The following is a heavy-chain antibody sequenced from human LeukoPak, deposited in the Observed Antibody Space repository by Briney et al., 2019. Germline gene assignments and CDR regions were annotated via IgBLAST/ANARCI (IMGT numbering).Heavy chain of an antibody. Sequence: ASVKVSCKASGYTFTSYDINWVRQATGQGLEWMGWMNPNSGSTGYAQKFQGRVTMTRNTSINTAYMELNSLRSEDTAIYYCARMYYYDSSINPNWFDPWGQGTLVSASS. CDR3: ARMYYYDSSINPNWFDP. D-gene: IGHD3-22*01. CDR1: GYTFTSYD. V-gene: IGHV1-8*01. CDR2: MNPNSGST. J-gene: IGHJ5*02.